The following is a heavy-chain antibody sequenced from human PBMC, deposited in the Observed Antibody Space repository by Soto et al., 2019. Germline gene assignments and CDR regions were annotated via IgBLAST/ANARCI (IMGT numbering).Heavy chain of an antibody. CDR2: ISYDGSNK. D-gene: IGHD2-8*01. CDR1: GFTFSSYA. CDR3: ERGNDYGDY. Sequence: QVQLVESGGGVVQPGRSLRLSCAASGFTFSSYAMHWVRQAPGKGLEWVAVISYDGSNKYYADSVKGRFTISRDNSKNTLYLQMNSLRAEDTAVYYCERGNDYGDYWGQGTLVTVSS. J-gene: IGHJ4*02. V-gene: IGHV3-30-3*01.